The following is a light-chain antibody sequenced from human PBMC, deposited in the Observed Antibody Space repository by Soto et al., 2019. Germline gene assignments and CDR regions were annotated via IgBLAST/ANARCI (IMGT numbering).Light chain of an antibody. CDR3: IQSTQLPPT. J-gene: IGKJ5*01. CDR2: EVS. CDR1: QSLLHITGETF. V-gene: IGKV2D-29*02. Sequence: DVVMTQTPLSLSVVPGQPASISCKSSQSLLHITGETFLFWYLQKPGQSPQLLIYEVSTRVSGVPDRFSGSGSGTDFTLEISRVETDDVGIYYCIQSTQLPPTFAQGTRLGIE.